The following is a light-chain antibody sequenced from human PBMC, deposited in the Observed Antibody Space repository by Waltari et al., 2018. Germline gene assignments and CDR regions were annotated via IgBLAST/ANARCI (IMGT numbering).Light chain of an antibody. Sequence: QQRPGTAPKLLNVENNQPPSGLPERFAGSKSSTSASLATGGLRSEEEAYYYCSTWNDGLTAVFGGGTKLTVL. CDR2: ENN. CDR3: STWNDGLTAV. V-gene: IGLV1-47*01. J-gene: IGLJ2*01.